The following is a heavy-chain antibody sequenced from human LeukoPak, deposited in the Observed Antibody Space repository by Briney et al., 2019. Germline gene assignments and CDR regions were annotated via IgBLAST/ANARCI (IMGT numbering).Heavy chain of an antibody. CDR1: GFTFSSYA. J-gene: IGHJ4*02. CDR2: ISGSGGST. V-gene: IGHV3-23*01. D-gene: IGHD3-10*01. CDR3: AKDRPSMVRGVIGGYRDFDY. Sequence: PGGSLRLSCAASGFTFSSYAMSWVRQAPGKGLEWVSAISGSGGSTYYADSVKGRFTISRDNSKNTLYLQMNSLRAEDTAVYYCAKDRPSMVRGVIGGYRDFDYWGQGTLVTVSS.